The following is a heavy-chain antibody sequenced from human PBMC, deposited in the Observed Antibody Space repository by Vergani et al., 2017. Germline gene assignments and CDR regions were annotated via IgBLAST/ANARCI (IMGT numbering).Heavy chain of an antibody. V-gene: IGHV1-24*01. CDR1: GYTLTELS. D-gene: IGHD3-3*01. CDR3: ANKNPASEYDFWSGYYYYYYYMDV. Sequence: QVQLVQSGAEVKKPGASVKVSCKVSGYTLTELSMHWVRQAPGKGLEWMGGFDPEDGETIYAQKFQGRVTMTEDTSTDTAYMERSSLRSGDNAVDYCANKNPASEYDFWSGYYYYYYYMDVWGKGTTVTVSS. J-gene: IGHJ6*03. CDR2: FDPEDGET.